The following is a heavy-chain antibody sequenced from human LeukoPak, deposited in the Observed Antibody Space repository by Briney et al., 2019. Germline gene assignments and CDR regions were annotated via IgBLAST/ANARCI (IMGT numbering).Heavy chain of an antibody. CDR1: GFTFSMYW. D-gene: IGHD3-10*01. CDR2: IKNDGSEE. CDR3: ARAIRGSAVDTGDR. Sequence: GSLRLSCAASGFTFSMYWMRWVRQAPGKGLEGVANIKNDGSEEYYVDSVKGRFTISRDNARNSLFLQMNSLTVEDTAVYYCARAIRGSAVDTGDRWGQGTLVTVSS. V-gene: IGHV3-7*01. J-gene: IGHJ4*02.